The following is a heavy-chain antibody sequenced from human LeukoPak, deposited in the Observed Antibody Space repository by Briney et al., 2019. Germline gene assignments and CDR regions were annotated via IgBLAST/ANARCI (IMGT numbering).Heavy chain of an antibody. J-gene: IGHJ4*02. CDR3: ARYGCSGGSCYLPFDY. V-gene: IGHV4-34*01. CDR2: INHSGST. CDR1: SGSFSGYY. Sequence: SETLSLTCAVYSGSFSGYYWSWIRQPPGKGLEWIGEINHSGSTNYNPSLKSRVTISVDTSKNQFSLKLSSVTAADTAVYYCARYGCSGGSCYLPFDYWGQGTLVTVSS. D-gene: IGHD2-15*01.